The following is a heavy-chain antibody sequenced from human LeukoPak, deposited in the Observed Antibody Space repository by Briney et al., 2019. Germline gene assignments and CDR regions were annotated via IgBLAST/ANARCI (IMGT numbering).Heavy chain of an antibody. CDR1: GGSISNYY. CDR3: ARQEGILDAFDI. Sequence: SETLSLTCTVSGGSISNYYWIWIRQPPGKGLEWIGYIYYSGSTNYSPSLKSRVTISVDTSKNQFFLKLSSVTAADTAVYYCARQEGILDAFDIWGQGTMVTVSS. D-gene: IGHD3-10*01. V-gene: IGHV4-59*01. CDR2: IYYSGST. J-gene: IGHJ3*02.